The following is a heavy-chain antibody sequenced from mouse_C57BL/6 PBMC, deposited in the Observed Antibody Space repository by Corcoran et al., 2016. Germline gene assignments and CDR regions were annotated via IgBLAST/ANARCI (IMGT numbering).Heavy chain of an antibody. D-gene: IGHD2-5*01. CDR2: FYPGSGSI. Sequence: QVQLQQSGAELVKPGASVKLSCKASGYTFTEYTIHWVKQRSGQGLEWIGWFYPGSGSIKYNEKFKDKATLTADKSSSTVYMELSRLTSEASAVYFCARHEERVYSNPYYAMDYWGQGTSVTVSS. CDR3: ARHEERVYSNPYYAMDY. V-gene: IGHV1-62-2*01. CDR1: GYTFTEYT. J-gene: IGHJ4*01.